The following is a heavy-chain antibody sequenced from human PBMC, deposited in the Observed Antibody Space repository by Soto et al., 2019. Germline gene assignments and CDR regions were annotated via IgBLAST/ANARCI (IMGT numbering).Heavy chain of an antibody. Sequence: SETLSLTCAVYGASFSSYYWTWIRQPPGTGLEWIGEINHSGSTNYNPSLKSRVTISVHTSKNQFSLKLTSVTAAHTAVEYCARYMITSRFDDWGQGNLVTVSS. J-gene: IGHJ4*02. D-gene: IGHD3-16*01. CDR3: ARYMITSRFDD. V-gene: IGHV4-34*01. CDR1: GASFSSYY. CDR2: INHSGST.